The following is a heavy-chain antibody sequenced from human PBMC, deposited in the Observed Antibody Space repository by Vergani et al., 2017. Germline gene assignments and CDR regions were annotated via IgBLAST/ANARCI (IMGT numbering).Heavy chain of an antibody. CDR2: INHSGST. CDR1: GRSFSGYY. V-gene: IGHV4-34*01. Sequence: QVQLQQWGAGLLKPSETLSLTCAVYGRSFSGYYWSWIRQPPGKGLEWIGEINHSGSTNYNPSLKSRVTISVDTSKNQFSLKLSSVTAADTAVYYCAREDYYDSSGYYWGQGTLVTVSS. D-gene: IGHD3-22*01. J-gene: IGHJ4*02. CDR3: AREDYYDSSGYY.